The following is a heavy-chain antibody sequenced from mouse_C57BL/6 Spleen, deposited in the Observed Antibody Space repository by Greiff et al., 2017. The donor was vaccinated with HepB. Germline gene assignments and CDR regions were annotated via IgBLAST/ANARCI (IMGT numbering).Heavy chain of an antibody. D-gene: IGHD2-1*01. CDR3: ARDLLGWYFDV. V-gene: IGHV5-4*01. CDR2: ISDGGSYT. J-gene: IGHJ1*03. CDR1: GFTFSSYA. Sequence: DVKLVESGGGLVKPGGSLKLSCAASGFTFSSYAMSWVRQTPEKRLEWVATISDGGSYTYYPDNVKGRFTISRDNAKNNLYLQMSHLKSEDTAMYYCARDLLGWYFDVWGTGTTVTVSS.